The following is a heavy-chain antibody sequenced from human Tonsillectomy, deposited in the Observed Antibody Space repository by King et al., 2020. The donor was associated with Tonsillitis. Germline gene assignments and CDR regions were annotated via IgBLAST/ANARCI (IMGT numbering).Heavy chain of an antibody. Sequence: VQLQQWGAGLLKPSETLSLTCAVYGGSFSGYYWSWIRQPPGKGLEWIGEINHSGSTNYNPSLKSRVTISVDTSKNQFSLKLSSVTAADTAVYYCAGAMGDYGGAYDYWGQGTLVTVSS. D-gene: IGHD4-17*01. CDR1: GGSFSGYY. CDR3: AGAMGDYGGAYDY. V-gene: IGHV4-34*01. CDR2: INHSGST. J-gene: IGHJ4*02.